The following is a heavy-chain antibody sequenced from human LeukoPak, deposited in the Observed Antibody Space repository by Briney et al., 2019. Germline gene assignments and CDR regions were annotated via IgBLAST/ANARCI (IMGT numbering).Heavy chain of an antibody. D-gene: IGHD2-15*01. CDR1: GCTFSSYA. CDR3: ARARYCSGGSCYYWVY. CDR2: IIPILGIA. Sequence: SVKVSCKASGCTFSSYAISWVRQAPGQGLEWMGRIIPILGIANYAQKFQGRVTITADKSTSTAYMELSSLRSEDTAVYYCARARYCSGGSCYYWVYWGQGTLVTVSS. J-gene: IGHJ4*02. V-gene: IGHV1-69*04.